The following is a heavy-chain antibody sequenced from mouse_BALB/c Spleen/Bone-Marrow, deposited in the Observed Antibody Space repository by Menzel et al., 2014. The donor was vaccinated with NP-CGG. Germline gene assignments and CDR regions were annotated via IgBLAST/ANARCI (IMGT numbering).Heavy chain of an antibody. V-gene: IGHV14-3*02. CDR3: ASYYRYSFDY. CDR1: GFNIKDSY. CDR2: IDPANGNT. J-gene: IGHJ2*01. Sequence: VQLQQSGAELVKPGASVKLSCTGSGFNIKDSYMHWVKQRPEQGLEWIGRIDPANGNTKYDPKFQGKATITAETSSNTAYLQLSSLTSEDTAVYYCASYYRYSFDYWGQGTTLTVSS. D-gene: IGHD2-14*01.